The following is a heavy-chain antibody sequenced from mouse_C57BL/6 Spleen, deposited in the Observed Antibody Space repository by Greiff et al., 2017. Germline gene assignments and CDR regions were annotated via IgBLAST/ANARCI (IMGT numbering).Heavy chain of an antibody. J-gene: IGHJ2*01. V-gene: IGHV1-82*01. D-gene: IGHD3-2*02. CDR2: IYPGDGDT. CDR3: LQLRRY. Sequence: VKLMESGPELVKPGASVKISCKASGYAFSSSWMNWVKQRPGKGLEWIGRIYPGDGDTNYNGKFRGKATLTADKSSSTAYMQLSSLTSEDSAVYFCLQLRRYWGQGTTLTVSS. CDR1: GYAFSSSW.